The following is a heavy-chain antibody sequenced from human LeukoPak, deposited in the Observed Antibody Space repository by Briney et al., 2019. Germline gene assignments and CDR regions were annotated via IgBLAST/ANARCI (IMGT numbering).Heavy chain of an antibody. CDR3: ARQPSTVTNWFDP. V-gene: IGHV4-59*08. CDR2: IYYRGST. J-gene: IGHJ5*02. CDR1: GGSINGYY. D-gene: IGHD4-17*01. Sequence: SETLSLTCTVSGGSINGYYWSWIRQPPEKGLEWIGYIYYRGSTNYNPSLKSRVTISVDSSKNQFSLKLSSVTAADTAVYYCARQPSTVTNWFDPWGQGTLVTVSS.